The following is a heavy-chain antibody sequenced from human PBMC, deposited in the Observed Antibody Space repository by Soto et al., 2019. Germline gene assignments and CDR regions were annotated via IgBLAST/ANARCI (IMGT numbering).Heavy chain of an antibody. CDR3: ARVSAGYWYFDL. Sequence: SETLSLTCTVSGGSISSSSYYWGWIRQPPGKGLEWIGSIYYSGSTYYNPSLKSRVTISVDTSKNQFSLKLSSVTAADTAVYYCARVSAGYWYFDLWGRGTLVTVSS. D-gene: IGHD6-19*01. V-gene: IGHV4-39*01. CDR1: GGSISSSSYY. J-gene: IGHJ2*01. CDR2: IYYSGST.